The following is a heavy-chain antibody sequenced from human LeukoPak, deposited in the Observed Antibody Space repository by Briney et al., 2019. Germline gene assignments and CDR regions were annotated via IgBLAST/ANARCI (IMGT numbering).Heavy chain of an antibody. CDR1: GYTFTIYG. J-gene: IGHJ4*02. V-gene: IGHV1-18*01. CDR3: ARDKRAYEDDSSGYSYYFDY. CDR2: ISAYNGNT. Sequence: VASVKVSFKASGYTFTIYGISWVRQAPGQGLERMGWISAYNGNTKYAQKLQGRVTMTTDTSTSTAYMELRSLRSDDTAVYYCARDKRAYEDDSSGYSYYFDYWGQGTLVTVSS. D-gene: IGHD3-22*01.